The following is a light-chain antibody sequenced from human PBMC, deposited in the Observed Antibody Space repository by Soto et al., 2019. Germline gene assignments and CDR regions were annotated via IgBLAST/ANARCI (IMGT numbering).Light chain of an antibody. Sequence: EIVLTQSPATLSLSPGERATLSCRASQSVGSYFAWYQQKPGQAPRLLIYDAFSRATGIPARFSGSGSGTDFTLTISRIEPEDFAVYFCQQRSSWPLTFGGGTMVEIK. CDR3: QQRSSWPLT. J-gene: IGKJ4*01. V-gene: IGKV3-11*01. CDR1: QSVGSY. CDR2: DAF.